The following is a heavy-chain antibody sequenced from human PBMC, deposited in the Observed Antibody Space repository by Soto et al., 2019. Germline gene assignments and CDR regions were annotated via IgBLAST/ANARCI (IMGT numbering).Heavy chain of an antibody. CDR1: GFTFSSYT. J-gene: IGHJ4*02. Sequence: QVQLVESGGGVVQPGRSLRISCAASGFTFSSYTMYWVRQAPGKGLEWVAYISYDGINKYYADSVQGRFTISRDSSKNTLYLQMNSLRTEDTAVYCCARGPTTGYFDYWGQGTLVTVSS. V-gene: IGHV3-30-3*01. D-gene: IGHD3-9*01. CDR3: ARGPTTGYFDY. CDR2: ISYDGINK.